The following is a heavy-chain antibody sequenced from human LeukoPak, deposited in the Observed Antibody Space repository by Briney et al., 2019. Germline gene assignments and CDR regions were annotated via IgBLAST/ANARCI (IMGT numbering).Heavy chain of an antibody. CDR2: ISSSGIT. CDR3: ARGGDSSGSIRSAFDI. V-gene: IGHV3-53*01. CDR1: GFTVSSNY. Sequence: GGSLRLSCAVSGFTVSSNYMSWVRQAPGKGLEWVSVISSSGITYSADSVKGRFTISRDNSKNMVCLQMNSLRAEDTAVYYCARGGDSSGSIRSAFDIWGQGTMVTVSS. J-gene: IGHJ3*02. D-gene: IGHD3-22*01.